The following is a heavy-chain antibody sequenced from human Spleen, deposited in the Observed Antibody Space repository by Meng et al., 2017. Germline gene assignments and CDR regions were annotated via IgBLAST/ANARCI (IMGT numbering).Heavy chain of an antibody. D-gene: IGHD1-1*01. CDR1: GFIFTDYY. CDR2: ISTSGTTM. CDR3: ARNGLLSGPPVGWFDP. V-gene: IGHV3-11*04. J-gene: IGHJ5*02. Sequence: GESLKISCAASGFIFTDYYMAWIRQAPGKGLEWVSYISTSGTTMYYGDSEKGRFSISRDNAKNSLYLQMNSLRAEDTAVYYCARNGLLSGPPVGWFDPWGQGTLVTVSS.